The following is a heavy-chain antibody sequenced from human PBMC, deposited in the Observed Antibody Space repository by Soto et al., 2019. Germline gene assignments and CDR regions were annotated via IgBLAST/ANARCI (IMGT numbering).Heavy chain of an antibody. D-gene: IGHD5-12*01. CDR1: GFTFSNAW. CDR2: IKSKTDGGTT. CDR3: TTDLRWGYGAVGY. V-gene: IGHV3-15*01. Sequence: EVQLVESGGGLVKPGGSLRLSCAASGFTFSNAWMSWVRQAPGKGLEWVGRIKSKTDGGTTDYAAPVKGRFTISRDDSINTLDLQMNSLKTEDTAVYYCTTDLRWGYGAVGYWGQGTLVTVSS. J-gene: IGHJ4*02.